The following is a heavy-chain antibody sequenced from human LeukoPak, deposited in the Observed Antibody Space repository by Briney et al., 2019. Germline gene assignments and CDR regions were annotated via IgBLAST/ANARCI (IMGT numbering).Heavy chain of an antibody. CDR1: GGSFSGYY. Sequence: PSETLSLTCAVYGGSFSGYYWSWIRQPPGKGLEWIGEINHSGSTNYNPSLKSRVTISVDTSKNQFSLKLSSVTAADTAVYYCARARYYYDSSGYYYVYYFDYWGQGTLVTVSS. J-gene: IGHJ4*02. CDR2: INHSGST. D-gene: IGHD3-22*01. CDR3: ARARYYYDSSGYYYVYYFDY. V-gene: IGHV4-34*01.